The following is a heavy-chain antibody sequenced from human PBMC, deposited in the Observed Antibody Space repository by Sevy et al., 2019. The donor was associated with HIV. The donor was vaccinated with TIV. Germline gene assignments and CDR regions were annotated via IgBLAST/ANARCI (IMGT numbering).Heavy chain of an antibody. CDR2: ISYDGSNQ. J-gene: IGHJ4*02. CDR3: AKDSWVRRNYGSFIAN. CDR1: GFSFSDYG. Sequence: GGSLRLSCAASGFSFSDYGMHWVRQGPGKGLEWLAFISYDGSNQFYGGSVRGRFTVSRDSSKNTVFLQMNSLTPEDTAVYFCAKDSWVRRNYGSFIANWGQGTLVTVSS. V-gene: IGHV3-30*18. D-gene: IGHD3-16*01.